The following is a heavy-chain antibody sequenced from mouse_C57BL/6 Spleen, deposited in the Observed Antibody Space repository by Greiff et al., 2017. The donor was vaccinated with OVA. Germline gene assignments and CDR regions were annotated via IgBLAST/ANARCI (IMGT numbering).Heavy chain of an antibody. Sequence: VQVVESGAELVRPGASVTLSCKASGYTFTDYEMHWVKQTPVHGLEWIGAIDPATGGTAYNQKFKGKAILTADKSYSTAYMELRSLTSEDSAVYYCTRCYYGSSSWFAYWGQGTLVTVSA. CDR1: GYTFTDYE. D-gene: IGHD1-1*01. J-gene: IGHJ3*01. V-gene: IGHV1-15*01. CDR3: TRCYYGSSSWFAY. CDR2: IDPATGGT.